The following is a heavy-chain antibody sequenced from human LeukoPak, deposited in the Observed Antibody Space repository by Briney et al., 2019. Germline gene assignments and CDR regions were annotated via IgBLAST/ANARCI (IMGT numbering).Heavy chain of an antibody. CDR2: IYYSGST. CDR3: ARSPYYYDSSGYSLLALFDY. J-gene: IGHJ4*02. CDR1: GGPFSGYY. Sequence: SETLSLTCAVYGGPFSGYYWSWIRQPPGKGLEWIGYIYYSGSTNYNPSLKSRVTISVDTSKNQFPLKLSSVTAADTAVYYCARSPYYYDSSGYSLLALFDYWGQGTLVTVSS. D-gene: IGHD3-22*01. V-gene: IGHV4-59*01.